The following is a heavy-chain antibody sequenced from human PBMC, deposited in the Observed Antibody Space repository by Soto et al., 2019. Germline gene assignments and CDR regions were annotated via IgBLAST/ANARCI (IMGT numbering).Heavy chain of an antibody. J-gene: IGHJ4*02. D-gene: IGHD6-13*01. V-gene: IGHV3-23*01. Sequence: GGSLRLSCAASGFTFNNYAMSWVRQAPGKGLEWVSVIIGSGGSTYYADSVKGRFTISRDNSKSTLYLQMNSLRAEDTAIYYCAAHYSSSWYPADYWGQGTLVTVSS. CDR2: IIGSGGST. CDR3: AAHYSSSWYPADY. CDR1: GFTFNNYA.